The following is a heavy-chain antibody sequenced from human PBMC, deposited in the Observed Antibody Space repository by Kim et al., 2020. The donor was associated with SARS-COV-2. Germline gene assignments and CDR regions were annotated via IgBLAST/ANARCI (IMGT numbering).Heavy chain of an antibody. CDR3: ARDVVISFLWFDP. V-gene: IGHV3-48*02. D-gene: IGHD3-22*01. Sequence: GGSLRLSCTGSGFPFGTHGMHWVRQAPGKGLEWIAYISSSSTVMSYADSVKGRFSISRDNDMNSMHLQMKNLRDEDTAVYYCARDVVISFLWFDPWGQGTQVTVSS. CDR1: GFPFGTHG. CDR2: ISSSSTVM. J-gene: IGHJ5*02.